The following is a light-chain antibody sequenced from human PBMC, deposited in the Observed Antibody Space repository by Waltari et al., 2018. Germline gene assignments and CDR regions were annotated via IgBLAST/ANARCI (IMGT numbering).Light chain of an antibody. CDR1: QDISNY. CDR3: QEYDNLPPG. Sequence: IQITQSPSSLSAAVGDRVTITCQASQDISNYLNRYQQKPGKDPKLLIYDASKLETGVPSRFSGSGSGTDFTFTISTLQPEDIVTYYCQEYDNLPPGFGAGTKVEIK. J-gene: IGKJ4*01. CDR2: DAS. V-gene: IGKV1-33*01.